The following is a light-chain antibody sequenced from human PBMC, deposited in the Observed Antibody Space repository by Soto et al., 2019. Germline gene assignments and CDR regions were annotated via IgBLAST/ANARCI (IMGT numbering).Light chain of an antibody. CDR2: GAS. J-gene: IGKJ1*01. CDR3: QLYNSWPPQA. Sequence: DIVMTQSPATLSVSPGERATLSCRASQSVSSNLAWYQQKPGQAPRLLIYGASTRATGIPARFSGSGSGTDFTRTNISLKSDDLPAYYFQLYNSWPPQAFGQGTKVEIK. V-gene: IGKV3-15*01. CDR1: QSVSSN.